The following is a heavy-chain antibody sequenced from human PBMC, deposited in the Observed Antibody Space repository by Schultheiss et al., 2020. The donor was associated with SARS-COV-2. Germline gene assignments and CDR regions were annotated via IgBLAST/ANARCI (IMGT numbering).Heavy chain of an antibody. CDR2: IWYDGSNK. CDR3: ARDDSSPEEWSMDV. V-gene: IGHV3-33*01. J-gene: IGHJ6*02. D-gene: IGHD3-3*01. CDR1: GFTFSSYG. Sequence: GGSLRLSCAASGFTFSSYGMHWVRQAPGKXLEWVAVIWYDGSNKYYADSVKGRFTISRDNSKNTLYLQMNSLRAEDTAVYYCARDDSSPEEWSMDVWGXXXXXXXSS.